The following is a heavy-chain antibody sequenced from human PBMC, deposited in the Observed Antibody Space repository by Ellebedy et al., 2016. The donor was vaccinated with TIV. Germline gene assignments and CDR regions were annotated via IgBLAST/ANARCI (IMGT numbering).Heavy chain of an antibody. D-gene: IGHD3-10*01. Sequence: GGSLRLSCAASGFTFSSYGMHWVRQAPGKGLEWVAYMWYDGSNKNYVDSAKGRFTISRDNSKNTLYLKMNSLRVEETAVYYCAREFEEFYFDYWGQGTLVTVSS. V-gene: IGHV3-33*01. J-gene: IGHJ4*02. CDR3: AREFEEFYFDY. CDR2: MWYDGSNK. CDR1: GFTFSSYG.